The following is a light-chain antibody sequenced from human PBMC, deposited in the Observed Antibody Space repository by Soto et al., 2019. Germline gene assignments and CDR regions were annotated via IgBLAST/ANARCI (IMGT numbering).Light chain of an antibody. CDR1: SSNIGAGYD. V-gene: IGLV1-40*01. J-gene: IGLJ2*01. CDR2: SNN. Sequence: QSVLTQTPSVSGAPGQRVTISCTGSSSNIGAGYDVHWYQQLPGTAPKLLIYSNNNRPSGVPDRFSGSKSGTSASLAITGLQADDEADYYCQSYDTSLSGSVFGGGTKLTVL. CDR3: QSYDTSLSGSV.